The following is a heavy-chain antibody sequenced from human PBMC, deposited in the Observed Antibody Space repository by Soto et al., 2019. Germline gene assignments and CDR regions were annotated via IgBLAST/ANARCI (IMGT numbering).Heavy chain of an antibody. CDR2: ISHSGNT. CDR3: ARAHDETSGPWEYYFDY. D-gene: IGHD3-22*01. Sequence: SETLSLTCAVSGVSISSGGFSWSWIRQPPGKGLEWIGYISHSGNTYYNPSLKSRVTILVDRSMNQFSLRLTSVTAADTAVYYCARAHDETSGPWEYYFDYWGKGTLVTVSS. V-gene: IGHV4-30-2*01. J-gene: IGHJ4*02. CDR1: GVSISSGGFS.